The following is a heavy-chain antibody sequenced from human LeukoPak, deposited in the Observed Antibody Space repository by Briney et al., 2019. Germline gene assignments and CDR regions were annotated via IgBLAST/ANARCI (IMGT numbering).Heavy chain of an antibody. CDR2: IKQDGSMK. V-gene: IGHV3-7*01. CDR3: ARDESGGYYVY. CDR1: GFTFSRHW. D-gene: IGHD2-15*01. J-gene: IGHJ4*02. Sequence: PGGFLRLSCEASGFTFSRHWMSWVRQAPGRGLEWVANIKQDGSMKQYADSVRGRFIISRDNAKNSVYLQLSSLKAEDSAVYFCARDESGGYYVYWGQGTLVTVSS.